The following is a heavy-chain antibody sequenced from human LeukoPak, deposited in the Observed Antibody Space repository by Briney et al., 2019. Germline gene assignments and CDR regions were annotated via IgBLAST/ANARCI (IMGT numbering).Heavy chain of an antibody. CDR2: IYYSGNT. Sequence: PSETLSLTCTVSGGSISSSSTYWRWIRQPPGKRLEWIGSIYYSGNTYYNPSLKSRVTISVDTSKNQFSLKLSSVTAADTAVYYCARPGGYCSSTSCYIYFDYWGQGTLVTVSS. D-gene: IGHD2-2*02. CDR1: GGSISSSSTY. CDR3: ARPGGYCSSTSCYIYFDY. J-gene: IGHJ4*02. V-gene: IGHV4-39*01.